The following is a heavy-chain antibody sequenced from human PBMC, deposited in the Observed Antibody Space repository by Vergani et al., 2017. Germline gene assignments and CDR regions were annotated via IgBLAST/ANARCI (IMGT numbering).Heavy chain of an antibody. Sequence: QVQLVQSGAEVKKPGASVKVSCKASGYTFTSYAMHWVRQAPGQRLEWMGWINAVNGNTKYSQKFQGRVTITRDTSASTAYMELSSLRSEDTAVYYCARSGYYGSGRPYYMDVWGKGTTVTVSS. V-gene: IGHV1-3*01. CDR1: GYTFTSYA. CDR2: INAVNGNT. CDR3: ARSGYYGSGRPYYMDV. D-gene: IGHD3-10*01. J-gene: IGHJ6*03.